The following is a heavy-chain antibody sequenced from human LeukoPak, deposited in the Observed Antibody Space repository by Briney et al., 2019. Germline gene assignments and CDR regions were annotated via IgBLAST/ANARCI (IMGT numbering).Heavy chain of an antibody. CDR2: ISSGSSYI. CDR3: ARDTGYGDSIDY. J-gene: IGHJ4*02. Sequence: PGGSLRLSCAASGFSVSSNYMSWVRQAPGKGLEWVSSISSGSSYIYYADSVKGRFTISRDNAKNSLYLQMNSLRAEDTAVYYCARDTGYGDSIDYWGQGTLVTVSS. D-gene: IGHD4-17*01. CDR1: GFSVSSNY. V-gene: IGHV3-21*01.